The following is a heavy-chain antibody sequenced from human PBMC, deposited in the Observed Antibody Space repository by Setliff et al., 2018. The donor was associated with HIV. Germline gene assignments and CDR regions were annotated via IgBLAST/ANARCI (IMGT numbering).Heavy chain of an antibody. J-gene: IGHJ3*02. V-gene: IGHV1-2*02. CDR2: INPNSGGT. CDR1: GYTFTGYY. Sequence: ASVKVSCKASGYTFTGYYMHWVRQAPGQGLEWMGWINPNSGGTTYAQKFQGRVTMTRDTSISTVYMELSRLRSDDTAVYYCARVRYCGSDCYPDAFDIWGQGTMVTVS. D-gene: IGHD2-21*02. CDR3: ARVRYCGSDCYPDAFDI.